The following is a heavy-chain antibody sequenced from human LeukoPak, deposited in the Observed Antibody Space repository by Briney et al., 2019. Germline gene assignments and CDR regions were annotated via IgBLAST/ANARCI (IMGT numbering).Heavy chain of an antibody. CDR1: GFTFSSYA. J-gene: IGHJ4*02. D-gene: IGHD3-16*01. CDR2: ISGSGGST. V-gene: IGHV3-23*01. Sequence: GGSLRLSCAASGFTFSSYAMSWVRQAPGKGLEWVSAISGSGGSTYYADSVKGRFTISRDNSKNTLYLQMNSLRAEDTAVYYCAKDGPRGHPLLHVFDYWGRGTLVTVSS. CDR3: AKDGPRGHPLLHVFDY.